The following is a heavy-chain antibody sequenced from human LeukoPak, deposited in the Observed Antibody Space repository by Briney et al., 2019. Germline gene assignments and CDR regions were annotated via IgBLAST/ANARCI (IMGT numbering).Heavy chain of an antibody. CDR2: ISWNSGTI. CDR1: GFTFDDYA. J-gene: IGHJ4*02. CDR3: AREGGDYYDSSGSYDY. V-gene: IGHV3-9*01. D-gene: IGHD3-22*01. Sequence: PGGSLRLSCAASGFTFDDYAMHWVRQAPGKGLEWVSHISWNSGTIGYADSVKGRFTISRDSAKNSLYLQMNSLRAEDTAVYYCAREGGDYYDSSGSYDYWGQGTLVTVSS.